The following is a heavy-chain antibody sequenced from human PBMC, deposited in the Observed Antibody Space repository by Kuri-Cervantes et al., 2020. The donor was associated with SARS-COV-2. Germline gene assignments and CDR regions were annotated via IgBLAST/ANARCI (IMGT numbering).Heavy chain of an antibody. Sequence: ASVKVSCKASGYTFTSYYMHWVRQAPGQGLEWMGIINPSGGSTSYAQKFQGRVTMTRDTSTSTAYMELRSLRSDDTAVYYCASSLLWFGEWGFFDIWGQGTMVTVSS. V-gene: IGHV1-46*01. CDR1: GYTFTSYY. D-gene: IGHD3-10*01. CDR3: ASSLLWFGEWGFFDI. CDR2: INPSGGST. J-gene: IGHJ3*02.